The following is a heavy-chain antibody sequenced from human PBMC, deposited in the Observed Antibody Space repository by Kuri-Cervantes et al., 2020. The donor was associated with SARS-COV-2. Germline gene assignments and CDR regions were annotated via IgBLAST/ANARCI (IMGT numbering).Heavy chain of an antibody. Sequence: LSLTCAASGFTFSSYAMGWVRQAPGKGLEWVSAISGSGGSTYYADSVKGRFTISRDNSKNTLYLQMNSLRPEDTAVYYCAKGRLLREVYFDYWGQGTLVTVSS. V-gene: IGHV3-23*01. CDR1: GFTFSSYA. CDR3: AKGRLLREVYFDY. J-gene: IGHJ4*02. CDR2: ISGSGGST. D-gene: IGHD1-26*01.